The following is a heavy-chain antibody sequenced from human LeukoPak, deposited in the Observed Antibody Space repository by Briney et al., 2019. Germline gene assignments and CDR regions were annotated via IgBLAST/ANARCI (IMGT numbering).Heavy chain of an antibody. CDR2: ISYAGSNK. J-gene: IGHJ4*02. Sequence: PGGSLRLSCAASGFTFSNYGMHWVRQAPGKGLEWVAVISYAGSNKYYAESVKGRFTISRDNSKNTLYLELNSLRVEDTATFYCAKGQELDDGVFDSWGQGTMVTVSS. D-gene: IGHD1-1*01. V-gene: IGHV3-30*18. CDR3: AKGQELDDGVFDS. CDR1: GFTFSNYG.